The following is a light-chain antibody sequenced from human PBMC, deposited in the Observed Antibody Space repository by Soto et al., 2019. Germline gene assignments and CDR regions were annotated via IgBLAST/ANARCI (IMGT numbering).Light chain of an antibody. J-gene: IGKJ4*01. V-gene: IGKV1-5*01. Sequence: DIQMTQSPSSLSASLGDRVTITCRASQNIDNYLNWYQHKPGKAPKLLIYEESTLHSGVPSRFSGRKSGTQFTLTIDSLQPDDFATYYCQQYDSYSTFGGGTKVDIK. CDR1: QNIDNY. CDR2: EES. CDR3: QQYDSYST.